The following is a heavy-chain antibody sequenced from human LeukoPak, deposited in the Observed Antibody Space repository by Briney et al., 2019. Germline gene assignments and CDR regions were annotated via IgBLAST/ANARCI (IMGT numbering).Heavy chain of an antibody. J-gene: IGHJ4*02. Sequence: GGSLRLSCAASGFTFSNYAMSWVRQAPGKGLEWVSGIRGNGGSTYYADSAKGRFTISRDNSKNTLYLQMNSLRAEDTAIYYCAKDTGYYYDSAGYYFDYWGQGILVTVSS. V-gene: IGHV3-23*01. CDR1: GFTFSNYA. D-gene: IGHD3-22*01. CDR2: IRGNGGST. CDR3: AKDTGYYYDSAGYYFDY.